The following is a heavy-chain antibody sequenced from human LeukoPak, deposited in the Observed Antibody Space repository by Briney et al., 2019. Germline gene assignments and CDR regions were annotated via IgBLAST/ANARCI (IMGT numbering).Heavy chain of an antibody. CDR1: GASISISNW. D-gene: IGHD3-3*01. CDR2: FFHTGIT. V-gene: IGHV4-4*02. Sequence: SETLSLTCAVSGASISISNWWGWVRQPPGKGLEWIGEFFHTGITNYNPSLKNRVTMSVDKSKNQFSLTLSSVTAADTAVYYCASVDGNNVFGVVGHFWGQGALVIVSS. CDR3: ASVDGNNVFGVVGHF. J-gene: IGHJ4*02.